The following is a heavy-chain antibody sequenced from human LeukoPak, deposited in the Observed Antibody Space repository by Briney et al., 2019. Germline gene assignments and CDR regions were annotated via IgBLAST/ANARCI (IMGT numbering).Heavy chain of an antibody. J-gene: IGHJ4*02. CDR1: GYTFTSYD. CDR2: MNPNNGNT. D-gene: IGHD3-22*01. V-gene: IGHV1-18*01. CDR3: ECDGDDYYDSSGYYSYFDY. Sequence: ASVKVSCKASGYTFTSYDINWVRQATGQGLEWMGWMNPNNGNTNYAQKLQGRVTMTTDTSTSTAYLDLKRLRSDDKAVYFCECDGDDYYDSSGYYSYFDYWGQGTLVTVSS.